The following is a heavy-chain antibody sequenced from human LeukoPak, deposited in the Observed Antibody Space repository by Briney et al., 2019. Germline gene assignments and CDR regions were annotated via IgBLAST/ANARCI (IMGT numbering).Heavy chain of an antibody. CDR3: ARGSLVTFGGVIVPLASDY. D-gene: IGHD3-16*02. CDR2: ISANSGDT. CDR1: GYTFTTYV. V-gene: IGHV1-18*01. Sequence: ASVKVSCEASGYTFTTYVINWVRQAPGQGLEWMGWISANSGDTNYAENFQGRVTMTTDTSTNTAYMDLRSRRSDDTAIYYCARGSLVTFGGVIVPLASDYWGQGTPVTVSS. J-gene: IGHJ4*02.